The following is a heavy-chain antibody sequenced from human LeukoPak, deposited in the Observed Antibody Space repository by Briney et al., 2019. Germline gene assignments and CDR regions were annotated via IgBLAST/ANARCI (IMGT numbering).Heavy chain of an antibody. V-gene: IGHV5-51*01. CDR1: GYSFVTYW. J-gene: IGHJ5*02. CDR3: AIFRGEVAGRRGRFQKNYFDP. D-gene: IGHD1-7*01. Sequence: GESLKISCKGSGYSFVTYWIGWVRQPPGKGLEWMGIIYPADSDTKYSPSFRGQVTISADKSISTAYLQWSSLQASDTAMYYCAIFRGEVAGRRGRFQKNYFDPWGQGTLVTVSS. CDR2: IYPADSDT.